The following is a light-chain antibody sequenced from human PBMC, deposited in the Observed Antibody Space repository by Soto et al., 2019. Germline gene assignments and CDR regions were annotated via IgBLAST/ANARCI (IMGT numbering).Light chain of an antibody. V-gene: IGKV1-5*03. Sequence: DIQMTPSPSTLSASVGDRVTITCRTSPSINNWLAWYQQKPGKAPTLLIYKASLLESGVPSRFSGSGSGTEFTLTISSLQPDDFATYYCQQYDSYPYNFAQGTKLE. CDR3: QQYDSYPYN. CDR1: PSINNW. CDR2: KAS. J-gene: IGKJ2*01.